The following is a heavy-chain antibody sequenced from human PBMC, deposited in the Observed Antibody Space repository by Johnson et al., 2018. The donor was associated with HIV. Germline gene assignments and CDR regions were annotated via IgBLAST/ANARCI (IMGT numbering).Heavy chain of an antibody. CDR1: GFTFSSYG. V-gene: IGHV3-30*02. Sequence: QVQLVESGGGLIQPGGSLGVSCVASGFTFSSYGMHWVRQAPGKGLEWVAFIRYDGSNKYYADSVKGRFTISRDNSKNTVYLEMNSLRPEDTAVYHCARGRASWELYDAFEIWGQGTMVIVSS. J-gene: IGHJ3*02. CDR3: ARGRASWELYDAFEI. D-gene: IGHD1-26*01. CDR2: IRYDGSNK.